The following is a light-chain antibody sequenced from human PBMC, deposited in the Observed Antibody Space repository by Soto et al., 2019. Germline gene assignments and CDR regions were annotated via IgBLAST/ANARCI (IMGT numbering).Light chain of an antibody. Sequence: DIQMTQSPSSLSAYVGDRVTITCRASQDISVYLAWYQQKPGKVPKLLIYSASTLQSGVPSRFSGSGSGTDLTLTISSLQPEDVATYYCQKFNTAPLTFGQGTRLEIK. V-gene: IGKV1-27*01. CDR2: SAS. CDR1: QDISVY. J-gene: IGKJ5*01. CDR3: QKFNTAPLT.